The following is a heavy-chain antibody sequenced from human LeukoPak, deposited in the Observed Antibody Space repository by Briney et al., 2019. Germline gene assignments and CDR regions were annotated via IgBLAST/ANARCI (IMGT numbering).Heavy chain of an antibody. CDR3: ARDPISSSSFDY. D-gene: IGHD6-6*01. V-gene: IGHV3-48*04. CDR2: ISSGSSTI. Sequence: GGSLRLSCAASGFTFSSYSMNWVRQAPGKGLEWVSYISSGSSTIYYADSVKGRFTISRDNAKNSLYLQMNSLRAEDTAVYYCARDPISSSSFDYWGQGTLVTVSS. J-gene: IGHJ4*02. CDR1: GFTFSSYS.